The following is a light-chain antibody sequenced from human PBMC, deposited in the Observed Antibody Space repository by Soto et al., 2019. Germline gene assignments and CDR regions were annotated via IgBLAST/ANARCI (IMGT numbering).Light chain of an antibody. CDR3: QQRSNWFIT. V-gene: IGKV3-11*01. CDR1: QSVSSY. J-gene: IGKJ4*01. Sequence: EIVLTQSPATLSLSPGERATLSCRASQSVSSYLAWYQQKPGQPPRLLIYGASNRATGIPARFSGSGSGTDFTLTISSLEPEDFAVYYCQQRSNWFITFGGGTKVDIK. CDR2: GAS.